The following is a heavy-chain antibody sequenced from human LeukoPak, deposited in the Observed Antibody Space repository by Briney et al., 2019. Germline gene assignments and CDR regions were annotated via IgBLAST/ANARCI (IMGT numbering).Heavy chain of an antibody. J-gene: IGHJ4*02. V-gene: IGHV1-69*04. CDR2: IIPILGIA. CDR3: ARAGGYDGTTYSSGWYRSRGEFDY. Sequence: ASVKVSCKASGGTFSSNAISWVRQAPGQGLEWMGRIIPILGIANYAQKFQGRVTITADKSTSTAYMELSSLRSEDTAVYYCARAGGYDGTTYSSGWYRSRGEFDYWGQGTLVTVSS. D-gene: IGHD6-19*01. CDR1: GGTFSSNA.